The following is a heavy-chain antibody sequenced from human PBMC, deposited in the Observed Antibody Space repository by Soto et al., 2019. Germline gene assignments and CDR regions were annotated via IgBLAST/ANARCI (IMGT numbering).Heavy chain of an antibody. D-gene: IGHD2-2*01. CDR3: ARDPSIVLVPAATYYYYYYGMDV. Sequence: EVQLVESGGGLVQPGGSLRLSCAASGFTFSSYWMSWVRQAPGKGLEWVANIKQDGSEKYYVDSVKGRFTISRDNAKNSLYLQMNRLTAEATAVYYCARDPSIVLVPAATYYYYYYGMDVWGQGTTVTVSS. V-gene: IGHV3-7*01. CDR1: GFTFSSYW. J-gene: IGHJ6*02. CDR2: IKQDGSEK.